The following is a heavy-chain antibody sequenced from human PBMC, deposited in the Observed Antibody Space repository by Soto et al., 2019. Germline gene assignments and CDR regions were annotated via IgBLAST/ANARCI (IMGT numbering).Heavy chain of an antibody. V-gene: IGHV4-61*08. J-gene: IGHJ4*02. CDR1: GDSVDVGGYF. D-gene: IGHD3-10*01. CDR2: IYTSGST. CDR3: ARGKGGLHYYFYS. Sequence: QVQLQEAGPGLVKPADTLSLSCTVSGDSVDVGGYFWSWIRQSPGGVLEWIGFIYTSGSTNSKPPPRSRIIMSMVTSKNAFSLILKSVTAADSYVLYCARGKGGLHYYFYSWGQGTPVTLSS.